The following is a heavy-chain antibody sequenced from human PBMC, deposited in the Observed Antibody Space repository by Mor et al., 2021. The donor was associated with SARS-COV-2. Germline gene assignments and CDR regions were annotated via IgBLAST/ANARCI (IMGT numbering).Heavy chain of an antibody. V-gene: IGHV3-15*01. D-gene: IGHD2-15*01. CDR3: TTVFFCSGGSCYYPY. Sequence: DYAAPVKGRFTISRDDSKNTLYLQMNSLKTEDTAVYYCTTVFFCSGGSCYYPYWGQGTMVTVSS. J-gene: IGHJ3*01.